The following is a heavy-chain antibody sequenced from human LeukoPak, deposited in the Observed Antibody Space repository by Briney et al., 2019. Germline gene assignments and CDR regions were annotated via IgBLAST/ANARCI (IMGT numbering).Heavy chain of an antibody. CDR2: ISGSGGST. V-gene: IGHV3-23*01. CDR3: AKAYDYGEYSLFQH. J-gene: IGHJ1*01. Sequence: GGSLRLSCAASGFTFSSYAMSWVRQAPGKGLEWVSAISGSGGSTYYADSVEGRFTISRDNSKNTLYLQMNSLRAEDTAVYYCAKAYDYGEYSLFQHWGQGTLVTVSS. D-gene: IGHD4-17*01. CDR1: GFTFSSYA.